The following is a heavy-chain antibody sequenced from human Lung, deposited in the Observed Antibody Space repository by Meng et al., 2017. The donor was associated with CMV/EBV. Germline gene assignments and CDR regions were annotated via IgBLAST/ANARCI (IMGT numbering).Heavy chain of an antibody. D-gene: IGHD2-2*02. V-gene: IGHV3-30-3*01. Sequence: LSLTCAASGFTFSSYAMHWVRQAPGKGLEWVAVISYDGSNKYYADSVKGRFTISRDNSKNTLYLQMNSLRAEDTAVYYCARNLCSSTSCYNEEYGMDVWGQGTXVTVYS. CDR1: GFTFSSYA. CDR2: ISYDGSNK. CDR3: ARNLCSSTSCYNEEYGMDV. J-gene: IGHJ6*02.